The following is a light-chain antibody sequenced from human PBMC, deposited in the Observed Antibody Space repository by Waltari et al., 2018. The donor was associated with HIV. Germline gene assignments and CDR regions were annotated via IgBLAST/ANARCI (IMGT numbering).Light chain of an antibody. CDR1: QRISSW. V-gene: IGKV1-5*03. CDR3: QQYNSYSPLT. CDR2: KAS. J-gene: IGKJ4*01. Sequence: DLQLTQSLSTLSASVGDRVTITCRARQRISSWLAWYQQKPGKAPKLLIYKASSLESGVPSRFSGSGSGTEFTLTISSLQPDDFATYYCQQYNSYSPLTFGGGTKVEIK.